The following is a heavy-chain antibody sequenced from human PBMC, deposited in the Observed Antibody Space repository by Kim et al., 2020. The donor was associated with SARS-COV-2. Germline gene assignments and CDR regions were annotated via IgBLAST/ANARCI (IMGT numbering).Heavy chain of an antibody. D-gene: IGHD3-16*02. CDR2: IWYDGSNK. CDR3: ARGEGLRLGELSG. J-gene: IGHJ4*02. V-gene: IGHV3-33*01. CDR1: GFTFSSYG. Sequence: GGSLRLSCAASGFTFSSYGMHWVRQAPGKGLEWVAVIWYDGSNKYYADSVKGRFTISRDNSKNTLYLQMNSLRAEDTAVYYCARGEGLRLGELSGWGQGTLVTVSS.